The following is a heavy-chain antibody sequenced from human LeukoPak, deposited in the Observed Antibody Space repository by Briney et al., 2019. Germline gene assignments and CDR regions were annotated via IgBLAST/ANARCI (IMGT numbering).Heavy chain of an antibody. Sequence: GSLRLSCAASGFTFSSYAMHWVRQAPGKGLERVAVISYDGSNKYYADSVKGRFTISRDNSKNTLYLQMNSLRAEDTAVYYCARDDYFDYWGQGTLVTVSS. CDR2: ISYDGSNK. J-gene: IGHJ4*02. CDR1: GFTFSSYA. V-gene: IGHV3-30-3*01. CDR3: ARDDYFDY.